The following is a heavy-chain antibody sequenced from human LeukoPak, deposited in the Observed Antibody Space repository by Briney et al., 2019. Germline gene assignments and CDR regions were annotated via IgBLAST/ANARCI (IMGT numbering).Heavy chain of an antibody. V-gene: IGHV4-59*01. D-gene: IGHD6-13*01. CDR3: ARAVPYSSSWFPFDY. CDR1: GGSISSYY. Sequence: PSETLSLTCTVSGGSISSYYWSWIRQPPGKGLEWIGYIYYSGSTHYNPSLKSRVTISVDTSKNQFSLKLSSVTAADTAVCYCARAVPYSSSWFPFDYWGQGTLVTVSS. CDR2: IYYSGST. J-gene: IGHJ4*02.